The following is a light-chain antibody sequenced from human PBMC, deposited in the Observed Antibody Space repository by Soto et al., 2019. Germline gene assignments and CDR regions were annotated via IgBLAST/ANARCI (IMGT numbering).Light chain of an antibody. Sequence: QSALTQPASVSGSPGQTITISCTGTSSDVGGYAYVSWYQQYPGKVPKLVISEVSNRPSGVSHRFSGSRSGNTASLTISVLQAEDEADYHCSSYTSRTTPVFGGGTKVTVL. CDR3: SSYTSRTTPV. V-gene: IGLV2-14*01. J-gene: IGLJ2*01. CDR1: SSDVGGYAY. CDR2: EVS.